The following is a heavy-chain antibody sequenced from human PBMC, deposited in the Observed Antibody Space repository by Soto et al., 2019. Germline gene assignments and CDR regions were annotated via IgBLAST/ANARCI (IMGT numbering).Heavy chain of an antibody. J-gene: IGHJ5*02. V-gene: IGHV4-61*01. D-gene: IGHD3-22*01. CDR1: GGSVSSGSYY. CDR2: IYYSGST. CDR3: ARASRGGYYDSSGYYRPWFDP. Sequence: SETLSLTCTVSGGSVSSGSYYWSWIRQPPGKGLEWIGYIYYSGSTNYNPSLKSRVTISVDTSKNQFSLKLSSVTAADTAVYYCARASRGGYYDSSGYYRPWFDPWGQGTLVTVSS.